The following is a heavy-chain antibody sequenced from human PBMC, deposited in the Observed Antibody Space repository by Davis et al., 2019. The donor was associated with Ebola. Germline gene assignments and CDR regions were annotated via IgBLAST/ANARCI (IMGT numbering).Heavy chain of an antibody. J-gene: IGHJ3*02. CDR2: INTDGSST. CDR1: GFTFSSYW. Sequence: PGGSLRLSCAASGFTFSSYWMHWVRQAPGKGLVWVSRINTDGSSTTYADSVKGRFTISRDNAKNTLFLQMSSLRAEDTAVYYCARILRSGYDHDAFDIWGQGTVVTVSS. CDR3: ARILRSGYDHDAFDI. V-gene: IGHV3-74*01. D-gene: IGHD5-12*01.